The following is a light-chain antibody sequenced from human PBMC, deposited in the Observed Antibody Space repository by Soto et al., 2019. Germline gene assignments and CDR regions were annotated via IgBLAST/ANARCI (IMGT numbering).Light chain of an antibody. Sequence: EIVLAQFPATLSLAPGDTATLSCKASQSVSNFLAWYQQRPGQAPRLLLFDASNRATGTPPRFSGSGFGTDSNLTISSLEPEDFAVYFCQQRSNWPPITFGQGTRLEIK. V-gene: IGKV3-11*01. CDR3: QQRSNWPPIT. J-gene: IGKJ5*01. CDR1: QSVSNF. CDR2: DAS.